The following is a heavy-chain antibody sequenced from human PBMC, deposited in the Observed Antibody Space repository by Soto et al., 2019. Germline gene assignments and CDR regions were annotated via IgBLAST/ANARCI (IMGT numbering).Heavy chain of an antibody. D-gene: IGHD3-3*01. CDR2: ISYNGGST. Sequence: SCSASGFTFSSCALHWVRHAPGRGLEYVSAISYNGGSTYYADSVQDRFTVSRDNSKNTLYLQLSSLRVDDMAVYFCVKSSRRDITASRGMDVWGQGTTVTVS. CDR1: GFTFSSCA. J-gene: IGHJ6*02. CDR3: VKSSRRDITASRGMDV. V-gene: IGHV3-64D*06.